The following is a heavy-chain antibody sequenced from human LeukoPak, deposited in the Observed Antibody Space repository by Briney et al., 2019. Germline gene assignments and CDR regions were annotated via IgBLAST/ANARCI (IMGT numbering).Heavy chain of an antibody. CDR2: IWYDGSIK. J-gene: IGHJ4*02. Sequence: PGGSLRLSCAASGFSFKDTGMHWVRQAPGKGPEWLTIIWYDGSIKYYAVSVKGRFTVSRDNSKNILYLQMNSLRTEDTAVYYWARDRSKVTGHCTGNNCYAKLGGGQXTKVIVSS. V-gene: IGHV3-33*01. CDR3: ARDRSKVTGHCTGNNCYAKLG. CDR1: GFSFKDTG. D-gene: IGHD2-15*01.